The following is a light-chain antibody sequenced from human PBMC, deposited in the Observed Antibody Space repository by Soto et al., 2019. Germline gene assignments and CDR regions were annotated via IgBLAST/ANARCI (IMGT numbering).Light chain of an antibody. CDR2: GAS. CDR1: HSVDTSN. Sequence: LSPGQRATLSCRASHSVDTSNVAWYQQRPGQAPRVLIYGASNRAAGIPDRFSGSGSGTDFTLTISSLEPEDSAVYHCQQYGSSWWAFGHGTKVDIK. CDR3: QQYGSSWWA. J-gene: IGKJ1*01. V-gene: IGKV3-20*01.